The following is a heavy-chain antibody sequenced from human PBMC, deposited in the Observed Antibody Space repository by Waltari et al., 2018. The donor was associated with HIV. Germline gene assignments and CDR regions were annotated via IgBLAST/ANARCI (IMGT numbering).Heavy chain of an antibody. D-gene: IGHD2-15*01. CDR1: GFPFDVYA. CDR3: AKSDIDYGMDV. CDR2: ITWNSGRT. Sequence: EVQLVESGGGLVQPGRSLRLSCDASGFPFDVYAMHWVRQVPGKGLEWVSGITWNSGRTVYADSVKGRFIISRDNAKNSLYLQMNSLRVEDTALYYCAKSDIDYGMDVWGQGTTVTVSS. V-gene: IGHV3-9*01. J-gene: IGHJ6*02.